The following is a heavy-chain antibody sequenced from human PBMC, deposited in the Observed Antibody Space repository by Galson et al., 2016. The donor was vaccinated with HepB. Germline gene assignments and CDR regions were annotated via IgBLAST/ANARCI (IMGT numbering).Heavy chain of an antibody. CDR2: IYRDGSGT. V-gene: IGHV3-74*01. D-gene: IGHD5-24*01. CDR1: GFSFSNSW. Sequence: SLRLSCAAPGFSFSNSWMHWVRQAPGKGLVWVSRIYRDGSGTNYADSVKGRFTMSRDNAKNTMYLQMNSLRAEDTAVYYCVRDGDAYNFDFWGQGTLVTVSS. CDR3: VRDGDAYNFDF. J-gene: IGHJ4*02.